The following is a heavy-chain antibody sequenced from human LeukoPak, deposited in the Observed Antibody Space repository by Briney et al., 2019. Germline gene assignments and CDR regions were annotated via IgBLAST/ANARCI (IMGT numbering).Heavy chain of an antibody. J-gene: IGHJ1*01. CDR1: GGSFSGYY. V-gene: IGHV4-34*01. Sequence: SEILSLTCAVYGGSFSGYYWSWIRQPPGKGLEWIGEINHSGSTNYNPSLKSRVTISVDTSKNQFSLKLSSVTAADTAVYYCARGAVYGGGLQHWGQGTLVTVSS. CDR3: ARGAVYGGGLQH. D-gene: IGHD4-23*01. CDR2: INHSGST.